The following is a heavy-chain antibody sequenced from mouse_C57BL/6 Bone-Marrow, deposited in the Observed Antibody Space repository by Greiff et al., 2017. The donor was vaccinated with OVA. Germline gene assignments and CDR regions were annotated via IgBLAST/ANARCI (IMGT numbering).Heavy chain of an antibody. CDR2: IDPNSGGT. CDR1: GYTFTSYW. J-gene: IGHJ4*01. Sequence: QVQLQQPGAELVKPGASVKLSCKASGYTFTSYWMHWVKQRPGRGLEWIGRIDPNSGGTKYNEKFKSKATLTVDKPSSTAYMQLSSLTSEDAAVYDCARLDWEESDYAMDYWGQGTSVTVSS. D-gene: IGHD4-1*01. CDR3: ARLDWEESDYAMDY. V-gene: IGHV1-72*01.